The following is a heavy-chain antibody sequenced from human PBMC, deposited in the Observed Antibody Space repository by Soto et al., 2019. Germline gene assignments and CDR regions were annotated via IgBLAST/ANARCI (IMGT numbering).Heavy chain of an antibody. CDR3: AHRPFGESTFFSEYFQH. Sequence: QITLKESGPTLVKPTQTLTLTCTFSGFSLSTSGVGVGWIRQPPGKALEWLALIYWDDDKRYSPSLKSRLTITKDTSKNQVVLTMTNMDPVDTATYYCAHRPFGESTFFSEYFQHWGQGTLVTVSS. CDR1: GFSLSTSGVG. D-gene: IGHD3-10*01. V-gene: IGHV2-5*02. J-gene: IGHJ1*01. CDR2: IYWDDDK.